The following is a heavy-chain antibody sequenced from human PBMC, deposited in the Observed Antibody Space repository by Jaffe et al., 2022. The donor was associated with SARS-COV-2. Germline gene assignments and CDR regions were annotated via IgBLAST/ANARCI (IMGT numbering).Heavy chain of an antibody. CDR2: MNPNSGNT. J-gene: IGHJ6*03. Sequence: QVQLVQSGAEVKKPGASVKVSCKASGYTFTSYDINWVRQATGQGLEWMGWMNPNSGNTGYAQKFQGRVTMTRNTSISTAYMELSSLRSEDTAVYYCARYCSSTSCHRDYYYYYYMDVWGKGTTVTVSS. CDR1: GYTFTSYD. V-gene: IGHV1-8*01. CDR3: ARYCSSTSCHRDYYYYYYMDV. D-gene: IGHD2-2*01.